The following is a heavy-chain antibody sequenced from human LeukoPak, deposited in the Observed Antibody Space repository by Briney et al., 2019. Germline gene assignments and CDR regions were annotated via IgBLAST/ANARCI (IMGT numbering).Heavy chain of an antibody. V-gene: IGHV4-34*01. CDR3: ARTGMVYAIGWFDP. Sequence: SETLSLTCAVSGGSFSANYWSWIRQPPGEGPEWIGEINHSGSTNYNPSLKSRVTISVDTSKNQFSLKLSSVTAADTAVYYCARTGMVYAIGWFDPWGQGTLVTVSS. D-gene: IGHD2-8*01. CDR1: GGSFSANY. CDR2: INHSGST. J-gene: IGHJ5*02.